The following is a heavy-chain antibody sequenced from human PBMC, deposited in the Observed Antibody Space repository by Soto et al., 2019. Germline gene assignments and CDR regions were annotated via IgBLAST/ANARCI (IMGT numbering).Heavy chain of an antibody. D-gene: IGHD2-15*01. J-gene: IGHJ4*02. Sequence: SEALSLTCTVSGGSISSSSYYWGWIRQPPGKGLEWIGSIYYSGSTYYNPSLKSRVTISVDTSKNQFSLKLSSVTAADTAVYYCARHTPAISISDHWGQGTLVTVSS. CDR3: ARHTPAISISDH. CDR2: IYYSGST. V-gene: IGHV4-39*01. CDR1: GGSISSSSYY.